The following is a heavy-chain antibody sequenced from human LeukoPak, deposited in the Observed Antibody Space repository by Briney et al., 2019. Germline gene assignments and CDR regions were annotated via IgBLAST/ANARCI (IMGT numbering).Heavy chain of an antibody. CDR3: ARQHCSGGDCYFFD. CDR2: IWYDGNNK. CDR1: GFTFSSYG. V-gene: IGHV3-33*01. D-gene: IGHD2-15*01. Sequence: GGSLRLSCAASGFTFSSYGMHWVRQAPGKGLEWVALIWYDGNNKYYADSVKGRFTISRDNSKNTLYLQLSSLRAEDTAVYYCARQHCSGGDCYFFDWGQGTLVTVSS. J-gene: IGHJ4*02.